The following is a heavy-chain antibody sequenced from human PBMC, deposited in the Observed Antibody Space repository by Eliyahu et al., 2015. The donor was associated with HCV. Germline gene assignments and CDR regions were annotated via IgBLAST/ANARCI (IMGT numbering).Heavy chain of an antibody. V-gene: IGHV4-39*01. J-gene: IGHJ5*02. CDR2: IYYTGST. CDR1: GXXXSSIGSX. D-gene: IGHD3-10*01. CDR3: ARRGGPFDP. Sequence: QLQLQESGPGLVKPSEXLSLTXXVPGXXXSSIGSXWAWIRQPPGXGLXWIGTIYYTGSTYYNPSLKSRLTISVDTSRNQFSLILSSLTAADTAVYYCARRGGPFDPWGQGTLVTVSS.